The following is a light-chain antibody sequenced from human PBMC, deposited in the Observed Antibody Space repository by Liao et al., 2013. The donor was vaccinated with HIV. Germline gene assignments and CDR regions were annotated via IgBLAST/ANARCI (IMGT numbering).Light chain of an antibody. J-gene: IGLJ1*01. V-gene: IGLV3-21*01. CDR3: QVWDSSSDQYV. CDR2: YDS. Sequence: SYELTQPPSVSVAPGETARITCGGSNIGSKSVHWYQQRSGQAPVLVISYDSDRPSGIPERISGSNSGNTATLTISRVGAGDEADYYCQVWDSSSDQYVFGTGSRVTVL. CDR1: NIGSKS.